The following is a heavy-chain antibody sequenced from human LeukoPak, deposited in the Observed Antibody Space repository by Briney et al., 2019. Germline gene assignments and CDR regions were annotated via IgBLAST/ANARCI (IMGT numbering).Heavy chain of an antibody. J-gene: IGHJ4*02. CDR2: IIPIFGTA. CDR1: GGTFSSYA. Sequence: ASVKVSCKASGGTFSSYAISWVRQAPGQGLEWMGGIIPIFGTANYAQKFQGRVTITADESTSTAYMELSSLRSEDTAVYYCARGLLRGYYYFDYWGQGTLVTVSS. CDR3: ARGLLRGYYYFDY. V-gene: IGHV1-69*01. D-gene: IGHD1-26*01.